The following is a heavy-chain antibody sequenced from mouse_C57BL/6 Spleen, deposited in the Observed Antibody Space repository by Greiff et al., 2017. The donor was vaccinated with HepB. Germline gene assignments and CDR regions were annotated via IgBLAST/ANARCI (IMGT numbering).Heavy chain of an antibody. CDR3: ARVGTAQATYYFDY. J-gene: IGHJ2*01. V-gene: IGHV1-81*01. D-gene: IGHD3-2*02. CDR2: IYPRSGNT. CDR1: GYTFTSYG. Sequence: VQLQQSGAELARPGASVKLSCKASGYTFTSYGISWVKQRTGQGLEWIGEIYPRSGNTYYNEKFKGKATLTADKSSSTAYMELRSLTSEDSAVYFCARVGTAQATYYFDYWGQGTTLTVSA.